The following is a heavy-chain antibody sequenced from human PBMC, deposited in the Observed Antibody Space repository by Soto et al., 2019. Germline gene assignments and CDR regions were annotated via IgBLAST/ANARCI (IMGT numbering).Heavy chain of an antibody. CDR1: GFTFSTYA. J-gene: IGHJ4*02. D-gene: IGHD3-22*01. Sequence: GGSLRLSCAASGFTFSTYAMHWVRQAPGKGLEWVAVLSYGGNDKYYADSVKGRFTISRDNSKNTLYLQTDSLRAEDTAVYYCAKDHSSGPADYYFDFWGQGTLVTVSS. V-gene: IGHV3-30*18. CDR2: LSYGGNDK. CDR3: AKDHSSGPADYYFDF.